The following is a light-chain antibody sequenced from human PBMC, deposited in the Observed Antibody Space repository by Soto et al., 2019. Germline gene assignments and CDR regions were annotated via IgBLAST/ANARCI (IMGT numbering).Light chain of an antibody. J-gene: IGLJ1*01. Sequence: LTQPASVSGSPGQSITISCTGTSSDVGGYNYVSWYQQHPGKAPKLMIYEVSNRPSGVSNRFSGSKSGNTASLTIPGLQAEDEADYYCSSYTSSSIPYVFGTGTKVTVL. CDR1: SSDVGGYNY. CDR3: SSYTSSSIPYV. V-gene: IGLV2-14*01. CDR2: EVS.